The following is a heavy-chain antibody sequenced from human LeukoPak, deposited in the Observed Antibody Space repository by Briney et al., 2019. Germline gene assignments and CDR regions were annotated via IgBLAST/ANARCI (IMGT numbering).Heavy chain of an antibody. Sequence: SVKVSCKASGGTFSSYAISWVRQAPGQGLEWMGRIIPILGITNYAQKFQGRVTITADKSTSTAYMELSSLRSEDTAVYYCARVSQQLGHFDYWGQGTLVTVSS. CDR2: IIPILGIT. D-gene: IGHD6-13*01. J-gene: IGHJ4*02. CDR1: GGTFSSYA. V-gene: IGHV1-69*04. CDR3: ARVSQQLGHFDY.